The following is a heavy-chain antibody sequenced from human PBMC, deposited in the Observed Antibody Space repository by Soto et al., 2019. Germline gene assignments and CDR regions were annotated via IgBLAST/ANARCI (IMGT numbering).Heavy chain of an antibody. CDR1: GFTFSGYA. D-gene: IGHD3-16*01. Sequence: EVQLLESGGGLVQPGGPQRLSCAASGFTFSGYAMSWVRQAPGKGLEWVSAISGSGGSTYYADSVKGRFTISRDNSKNTLYVQMDSLRAEDTAVYYCAKYMNTYYYYGLDVWGQGTTVTVSS. CDR3: AKYMNTYYYYGLDV. CDR2: ISGSGGST. V-gene: IGHV3-23*01. J-gene: IGHJ6*02.